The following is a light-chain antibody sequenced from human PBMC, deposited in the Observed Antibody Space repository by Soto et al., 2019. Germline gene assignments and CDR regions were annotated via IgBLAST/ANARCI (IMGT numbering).Light chain of an antibody. CDR2: DVS. V-gene: IGKV1-5*01. J-gene: IGKJ1*01. CDR3: QQCNTSWT. Sequence: DIQMTQSPSTLSASVGDRVTITCRAIQSISSWLAWYQQKPGTAPKLLIYDVSILQSGVPSRFSGSGSGTEFTLTISSLQPDDSATYYCQQCNTSWTFGQGTKVEI. CDR1: QSISSW.